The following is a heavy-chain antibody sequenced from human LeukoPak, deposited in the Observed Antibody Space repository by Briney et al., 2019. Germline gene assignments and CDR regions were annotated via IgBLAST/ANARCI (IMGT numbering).Heavy chain of an antibody. V-gene: IGHV5-51*01. D-gene: IGHD2-2*01. CDR3: ARFPSTRFGSYHYYMDV. J-gene: IGHJ6*03. CDR2: IYPGDSDT. CDR1: GYSFTSYW. Sequence: PGESLKISCKGSGYSFTSYWIGWVRQMPGKGLEWMGIIYPGDSDTRYSPSFQGQVTISADKSISTAYLQWSSLKASDTAMYYCARFPSTRFGSYHYYMDVWGKGTTVTVSS.